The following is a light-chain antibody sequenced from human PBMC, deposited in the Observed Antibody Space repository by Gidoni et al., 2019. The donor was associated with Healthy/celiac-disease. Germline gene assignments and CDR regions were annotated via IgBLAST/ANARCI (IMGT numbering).Light chain of an antibody. J-gene: IGLJ2*01. Sequence: QSVLTQPPSVSAAPGQKVTISCSGSSSNIVNNYVSWYQQLPGTAPKLLSYDNNKRPSGIPDRFSGSKSGTSATLGITGLQTGDEADYYCGTWDSSLSAGGVFGGGTKLTVL. CDR3: GTWDSSLSAGGV. CDR1: SSNIVNNY. CDR2: DNN. V-gene: IGLV1-51*01.